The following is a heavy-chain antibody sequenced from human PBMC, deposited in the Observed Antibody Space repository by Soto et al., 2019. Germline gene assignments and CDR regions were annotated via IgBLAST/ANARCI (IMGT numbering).Heavy chain of an antibody. J-gene: IGHJ6*02. D-gene: IGHD2-2*01. CDR3: AVGPSAAAWYSHGMDV. V-gene: IGHV1-69*12. CDR2: IFPVFGTA. Sequence: QVQLVQSGAEVKKPGSLVKVSCKASGDTFSRNSISWVRQAPGQGLEWMGGIFPVFGTATYAQKFQGRVCIIADEPTTTAYMELTSLTYEDTAVYYCAVGPSAAAWYSHGMDVWGQGTTVTVSS. CDR1: GDTFSRNS.